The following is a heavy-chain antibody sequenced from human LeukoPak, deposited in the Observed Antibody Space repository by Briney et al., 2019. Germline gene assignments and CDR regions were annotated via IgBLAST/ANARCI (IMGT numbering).Heavy chain of an antibody. CDR3: ARPRIAAAGTNWFDP. D-gene: IGHD6-13*01. CDR2: INHSGST. V-gene: IGHV4-34*01. J-gene: IGHJ5*02. CDR1: GDSITGYY. Sequence: PSETLSLTCSVSGDSITGYYWSWIRQPPGKGLEWIGEINHSGSTNYNPSLKSRVTISVDTSKNQFSLKLSSVTAADTAVYYCARPRIAAAGTNWFDPWGQGTLVTASS.